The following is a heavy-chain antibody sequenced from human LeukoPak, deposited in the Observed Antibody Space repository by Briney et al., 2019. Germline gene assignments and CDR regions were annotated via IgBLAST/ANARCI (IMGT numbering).Heavy chain of an antibody. CDR3: ARGTTMVRGTNWFDP. D-gene: IGHD3-10*01. Sequence: PSETLSLTCTVSGGSISSYYWSWIRQPAGKGLEWIGRIYTSGSTNYNPSLKSRVTMSVDTSKNQFSLKLSSVTAADTAVYYCARGTTMVRGTNWFDPWGQGTLVTVSS. CDR2: IYTSGST. J-gene: IGHJ5*02. CDR1: GGSISSYY. V-gene: IGHV4-4*07.